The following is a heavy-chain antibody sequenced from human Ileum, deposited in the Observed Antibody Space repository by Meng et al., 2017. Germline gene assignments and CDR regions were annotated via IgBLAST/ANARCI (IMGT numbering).Heavy chain of an antibody. D-gene: IGHD2-8*01. CDR1: VGAISSGDYY. J-gene: IGHJ4*02. V-gene: IGHV4-30-4*01. Sequence: QVQLQESGPRLVKPAQTPSLTCTVSVGAISSGDYYWSWVRQSPGKGPEWIGYIYSNGNTYSNPSLRGRLMISIDTSKNQFTLKLSSVTAADTAVYYCARAPKYCTNAVCSRPLDSWGQGTLVTVSS. CDR3: ARAPKYCTNAVCSRPLDS. CDR2: IYSNGNT.